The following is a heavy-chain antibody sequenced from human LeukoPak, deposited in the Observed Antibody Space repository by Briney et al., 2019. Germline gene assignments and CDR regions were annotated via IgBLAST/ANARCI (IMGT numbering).Heavy chain of an antibody. V-gene: IGHV3-7*03. J-gene: IGHJ4*02. CDR2: IKLDGSEK. CDR3: ARDQYDTWSRRGNFDS. Sequence: QAGGSLRLSCAASGFTFSSYWMSWVRQAPGKGLEWVANIKLDGSEKNYVDSVKGRFTISRDNTKNSLYLQMSSLRAEDTAVFYCARDQYDTWSRRGNFDSWGQGTLVIVSS. CDR1: GFTFSSYW. D-gene: IGHD3-3*01.